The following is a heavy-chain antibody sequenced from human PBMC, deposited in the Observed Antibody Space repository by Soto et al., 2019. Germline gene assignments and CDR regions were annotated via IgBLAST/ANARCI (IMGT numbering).Heavy chain of an antibody. J-gene: IGHJ6*02. CDR1: GYSFTSYW. Sequence: GESLKISCKGSGYSFTSYWIGWVRQMPGKGLERMGIIYPGDSDTRYSPSFQGQVTISADKSISTAYLQWSSLKASDTAMYYCARHGAGTYYYYYMDVWGQGTTVTVSS. V-gene: IGHV5-51*01. CDR3: ARHGAGTYYYYYMDV. CDR2: IYPGDSDT. D-gene: IGHD6-13*01.